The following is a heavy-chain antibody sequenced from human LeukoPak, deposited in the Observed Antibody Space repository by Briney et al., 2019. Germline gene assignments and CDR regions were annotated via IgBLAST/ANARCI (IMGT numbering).Heavy chain of an antibody. CDR1: GLTFSSFT. Sequence: GPSLRLSCATSGLTFSSFTMNWVSQAPGKGLEWVSTISDGSRDTHYAGSVKGRFTISRDDSQNIVYLQMDSLTAEDTALYYCTTRLRNHFDYWGQGTQVTVSS. CDR2: ISDGSRDT. J-gene: IGHJ4*02. CDR3: TTRLRNHFDY. D-gene: IGHD5-12*01. V-gene: IGHV3-23*01.